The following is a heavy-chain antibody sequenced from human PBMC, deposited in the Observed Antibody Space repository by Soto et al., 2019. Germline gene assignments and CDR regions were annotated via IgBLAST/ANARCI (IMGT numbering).Heavy chain of an antibody. V-gene: IGHV1-46*01. CDR1: GYTFSSYY. CDR3: ARQVDYVSNGYYNAF. D-gene: IGHD3-9*01. CDR2: INPIGGNT. J-gene: IGHJ4*02. Sequence: ASVKVSCKASGYTFSSYYMHWVRQAPGQGLEWMGIINPIGGNTSYAQNFQGRVTMTRDTSTSTAYMELSSLRSEDTAVYYCARQVDYVSNGYYNAFWGQGTLVTVSS.